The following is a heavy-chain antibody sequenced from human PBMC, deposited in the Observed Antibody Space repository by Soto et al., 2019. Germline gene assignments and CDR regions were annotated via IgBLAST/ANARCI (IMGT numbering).Heavy chain of an antibody. D-gene: IGHD3-22*01. CDR3: ARDFPGYYDSSGYYYEGYYFDY. CDR2: IDWDDDK. CDR1: GFSLSTSGMR. J-gene: IGHJ4*02. V-gene: IGHV2-70*04. Sequence: GAGPTLVNPTQTLTLTCTFSGFSLSTSGMRVSWIRQPPGKALEWLARIDWDDDKFYSTSLKTRLTISKDTSKNQVVLTMTNMDPVETATYYSARDFPGYYDSSGYYYEGYYFDYWGQGTLVTVSS.